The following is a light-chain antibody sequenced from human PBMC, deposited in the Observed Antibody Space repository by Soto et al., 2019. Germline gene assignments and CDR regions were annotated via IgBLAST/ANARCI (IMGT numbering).Light chain of an antibody. CDR2: DVS. CDR3: SSYAGSYTLV. Sequence: QSALTQPRSVSGSPGQSVTISCTGTSNDVGGYNFVSWYQQHPGTVPKLFIYDVSRRPSGVPDRFSGSKSGNTASLTISGLQAEGEADYYCSSYAGSYTLVFGGGTKLTVL. CDR1: SNDVGGYNF. J-gene: IGLJ2*01. V-gene: IGLV2-11*01.